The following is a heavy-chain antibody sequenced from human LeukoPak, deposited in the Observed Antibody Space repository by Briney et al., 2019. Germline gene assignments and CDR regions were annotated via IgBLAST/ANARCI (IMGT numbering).Heavy chain of an antibody. J-gene: IGHJ4*02. V-gene: IGHV3-21*01. CDR2: ISSSSSYI. CDR3: ARGVGSSGWYLGFDY. CDR1: GFTFSTYS. Sequence: GGSLRLSCAASGFTFSTYSMNWVRQAPGKGLEWVSSISSSSSYIYYADSVKGRFTISRDNAKNSLYLQMNSLRAEDAAVYYCARGVGSSGWYLGFDYWGQGTLVTVSS. D-gene: IGHD6-19*01.